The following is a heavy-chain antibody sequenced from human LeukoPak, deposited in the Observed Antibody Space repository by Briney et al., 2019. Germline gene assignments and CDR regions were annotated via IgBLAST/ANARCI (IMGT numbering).Heavy chain of an antibody. CDR3: AKERWELCLGNPNCY. V-gene: IGHV1-3*01. D-gene: IGHD3-10*02. CDR2: INAGNGNT. J-gene: IGHJ4*03. CDR1: GYTFTSYA. Sequence: ASVKVSCKASGYTFTSYAMHWVRQAPGQRLEWMGWINAGNGNTKYSQKFQGRVTITRDTSASTAYMELSSLRSEDTAVYYCAKERWELCLGNPNCYWGQGTLVNV.